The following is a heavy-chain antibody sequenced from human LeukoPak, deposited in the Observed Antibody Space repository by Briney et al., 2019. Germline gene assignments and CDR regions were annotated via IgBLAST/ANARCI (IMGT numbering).Heavy chain of an antibody. V-gene: IGHV4-31*03. Sequence: PSETLSLTCTVSGGSISSGGYYWSWIRQHPGKGLEWIGYIYYSGSTYYNPSLKSRVTISVDTSKNQFSLKLSSVTAADTAVYYCARGLVTGTLFDYWGQGTLATVSS. CDR2: IYYSGST. CDR1: GGSISSGGYY. J-gene: IGHJ4*02. D-gene: IGHD1-20*01. CDR3: ARGLVTGTLFDY.